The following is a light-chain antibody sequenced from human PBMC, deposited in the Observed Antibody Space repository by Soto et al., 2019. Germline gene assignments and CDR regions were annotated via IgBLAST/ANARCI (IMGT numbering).Light chain of an antibody. CDR2: DAS. Sequence: DIQMTQSPSTLSASVGDRVTITCRASQSISTWLAWYQQKPGNAPKLLIFDASNLESGVPSRFSGSGSGTEFTLTIDSLQPDDFATYYCQQYNSDSRTCGQGTELDIK. J-gene: IGKJ1*01. CDR1: QSISTW. CDR3: QQYNSDSRT. V-gene: IGKV1-5*01.